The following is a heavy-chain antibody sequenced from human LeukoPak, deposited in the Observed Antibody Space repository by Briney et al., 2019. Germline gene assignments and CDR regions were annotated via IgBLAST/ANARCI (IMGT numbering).Heavy chain of an antibody. D-gene: IGHD6-13*01. V-gene: IGHV1-8*01. CDR2: MNPKSGDT. J-gene: IGHJ2*01. CDR1: GYSFISHD. Sequence: ASVNVSCKTFGYSFISHDINWVRQATGQGLQWMGWMNPKSGDTGFAQNFQGRLSMTKDTSTSTAFMELTSLTSDDTAVYYCARVFRAAAGYFYFDVWGRGTLVTVSS. CDR3: ARVFRAAAGYFYFDV.